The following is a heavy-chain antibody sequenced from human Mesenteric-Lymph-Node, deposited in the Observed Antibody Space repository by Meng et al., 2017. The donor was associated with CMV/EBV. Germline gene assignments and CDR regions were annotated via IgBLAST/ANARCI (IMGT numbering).Heavy chain of an antibody. J-gene: IGHJ4*02. Sequence: GESLKISCKGSGYSFTTHWIGWVRQMPGKGLEWMGIIDPSDSDTRYSPSFQGQVTISADKSISTAYIQWTSLKASDTAMYYCARTRRGSTLDSWGQGTVVTVSS. CDR2: IDPSDSDT. CDR1: GYSFTTHW. CDR3: ARTRRGSTLDS. V-gene: IGHV5-51*01. D-gene: IGHD6-13*01.